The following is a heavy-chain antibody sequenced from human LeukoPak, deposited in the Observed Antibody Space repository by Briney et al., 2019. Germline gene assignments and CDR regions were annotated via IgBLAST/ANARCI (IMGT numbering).Heavy chain of an antibody. J-gene: IGHJ6*02. V-gene: IGHV3-33*01. Sequence: GGSLRLSCAASGFTFSSYGMHWVRQAPGKGLGWVAVIWYDGSNKYYADSVKGRFTISRDNSKNTLYLQMNSLRAEDTAVYYCARDSGGSSLYYYYYGMDVWGQGTTVTVSS. CDR3: ARDSGGSSLYYYYYGMDV. CDR2: IWYDGSNK. CDR1: GFTFSSYG. D-gene: IGHD1-26*01.